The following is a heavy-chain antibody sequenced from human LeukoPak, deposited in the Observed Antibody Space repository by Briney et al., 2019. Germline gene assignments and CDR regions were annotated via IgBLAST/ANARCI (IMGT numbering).Heavy chain of an antibody. CDR1: GFTFSSYR. D-gene: IGHD4-17*01. J-gene: IGHJ4*02. CDR2: ISSSSSYI. Sequence: GGSLRLSCAASGFTFSSYRMNWVRQAPGKGLEWVSSISSSSSYIYYADSVKGRFTISRDNAKNSLYVQMNSLRAEDTAVYYCARGRPVTTQPSDYWGQGTLVTVSS. V-gene: IGHV3-21*01. CDR3: ARGRPVTTQPSDY.